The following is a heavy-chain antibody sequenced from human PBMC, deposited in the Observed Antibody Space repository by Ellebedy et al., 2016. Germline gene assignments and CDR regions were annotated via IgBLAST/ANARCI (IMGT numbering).Heavy chain of an antibody. V-gene: IGHV3-9*01. Sequence: GGSLRLSCAASGFTFSTYWMHWVRQAPGKGLEWVSGISWNSGSLGYADSVKGRFTISRDNAKNSLYLQMNSLRAEDTALYYCAKEGAYTGTSSWYWLDYWGQGTLVTVSS. D-gene: IGHD6-13*01. CDR1: GFTFSTYW. CDR3: AKEGAYTGTSSWYWLDY. CDR2: ISWNSGSL. J-gene: IGHJ4*02.